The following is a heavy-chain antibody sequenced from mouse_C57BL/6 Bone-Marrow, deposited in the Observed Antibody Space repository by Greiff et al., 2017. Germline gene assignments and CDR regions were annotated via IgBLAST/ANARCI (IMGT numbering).Heavy chain of an antibody. J-gene: IGHJ3*01. CDR1: GYTFTSYW. Sequence: VQLQQPGAELVKPGASVKLSCKASGYTFTSYWMHWVKQRPGQGLEWIGMIHPNSGSTNYNEKFKSKATLTVDKSSSTAYMQLSSLTAEDSAVYYCARSGSSWFAYWGQGTLVTVSA. D-gene: IGHD1-3*01. CDR3: ARSGSSWFAY. CDR2: IHPNSGST. V-gene: IGHV1-64*01.